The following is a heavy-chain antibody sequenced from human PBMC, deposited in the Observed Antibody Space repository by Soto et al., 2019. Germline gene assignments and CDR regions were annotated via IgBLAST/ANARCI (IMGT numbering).Heavy chain of an antibody. CDR1: GFTFSSYA. CDR3: AILTGG. J-gene: IGHJ4*02. CDR2: ISSNGGST. V-gene: IGHV3-64*01. D-gene: IGHD3-9*01. Sequence: EVQLVESGGGLVQPGGSLRLSCAASGFTFSSYAMHWVRQAPGKGLEYVSAISSNGGSTYYANSVKGRFTISRDNSKNTLYLQMGSLRAEDMAVYYCAILTGGWGQGPLVTVSS.